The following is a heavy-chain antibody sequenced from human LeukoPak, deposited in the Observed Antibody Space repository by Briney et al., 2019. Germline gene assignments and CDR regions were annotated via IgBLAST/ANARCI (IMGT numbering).Heavy chain of an antibody. Sequence: PGGSLRLSCAASGFTFSNYWMHWVRQAPGKGLAWVSHISTDGSSTNYADSVKGRFTISRDNAKNTLYLQMNSLRAEDTAVYYCARERPAADFDYWGQGTLVTVSS. CDR3: ARERPAADFDY. V-gene: IGHV3-74*01. CDR2: ISTDGSST. J-gene: IGHJ4*02. D-gene: IGHD2-2*01. CDR1: GFTFSNYW.